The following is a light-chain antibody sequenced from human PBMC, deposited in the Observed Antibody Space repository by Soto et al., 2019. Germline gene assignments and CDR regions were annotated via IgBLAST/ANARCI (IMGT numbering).Light chain of an antibody. CDR1: QSVSSN. CDR2: GAS. J-gene: IGKJ1*01. CDR3: QQYDNWPPWT. V-gene: IGKV3-15*01. Sequence: EIVMTQSPATLSVSLGERATLSCRASQSVSSNLAWYQQKPGQAPRLLIYGASTRATGIPARFSGSGSGTEFTLTISSLQSEDFEFYYCQQYDNWPPWTFGRGTKVDIK.